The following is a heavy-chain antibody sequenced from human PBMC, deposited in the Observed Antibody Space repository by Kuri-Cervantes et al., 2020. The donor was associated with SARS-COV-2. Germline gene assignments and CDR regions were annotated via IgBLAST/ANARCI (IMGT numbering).Heavy chain of an antibody. J-gene: IGHJ4*02. CDR1: GYSFTSYW. CDR2: IDPSDSYT. CDR3: ARRVGYYFDY. V-gene: IGHV5-10-1*01. Sequence: KVSCKGSGYSFTSYWISWVRQMPGKGLEWMGRIDPSDSYTNYSPSFQGHVTISADKSISTAYLQWSSLKASDTAMYYCARRVGYYFDYWGQGTLVTVFS. D-gene: IGHD2-15*01.